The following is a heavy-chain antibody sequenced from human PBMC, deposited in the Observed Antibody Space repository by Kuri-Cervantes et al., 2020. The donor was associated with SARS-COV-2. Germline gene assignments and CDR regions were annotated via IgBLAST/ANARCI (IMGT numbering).Heavy chain of an antibody. J-gene: IGHJ2*01. V-gene: IGHV4-34*01. CDR1: GGSSSDDK. D-gene: IGHD3-22*01. CDR2: ITESGST. Sequence: SETLSLTCAVYGGSSSDDKWSWIRQAPGKGLEWVGEITESGSTNYNPSLKGRASMSVDTSKKQFSLKLTSVTAADTAIYYCARGRYDVTMIVVVVTAASSYFDLWGRGTLVTVSS. CDR3: ARGRYDVTMIVVVVTAASSYFDL.